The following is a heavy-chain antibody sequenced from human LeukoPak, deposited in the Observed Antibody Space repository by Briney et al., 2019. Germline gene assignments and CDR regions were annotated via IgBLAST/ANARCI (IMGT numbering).Heavy chain of an antibody. CDR2: IYTGGNT. V-gene: IGHV3-53*01. J-gene: IGHJ4*02. CDR3: ARGDDSGYYDYFDY. Sequence: GGSLRLSCAASGFTVDSNYLSWVRQAPGKGLEWVSTIYTGGNTYYAASVKGRFTISRDLSKNTVFLHMNSLRAEDTAMYYCARGDDSGYYDYFDYWGQGALVTVSS. CDR1: GFTVDSNY. D-gene: IGHD3-22*01.